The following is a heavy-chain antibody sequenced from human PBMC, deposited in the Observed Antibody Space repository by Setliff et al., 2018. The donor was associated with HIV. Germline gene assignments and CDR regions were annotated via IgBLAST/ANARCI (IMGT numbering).Heavy chain of an antibody. V-gene: IGHV4-31*03. D-gene: IGHD2-2*01. CDR3: ARGESTTWDLAEYFQH. CDR2: VYYTGTS. J-gene: IGHJ1*01. CDR1: GVSVSSGGYY. Sequence: SETLSLTCTVSGVSVSSGGYYWSWIRQHPGKGLKWIGYVYYTGTSYFNPSLKSRITISVDTSKNHFSLKLGFVTAADTAVYYCARGESTTWDLAEYFQHWGHGTLVTVSS.